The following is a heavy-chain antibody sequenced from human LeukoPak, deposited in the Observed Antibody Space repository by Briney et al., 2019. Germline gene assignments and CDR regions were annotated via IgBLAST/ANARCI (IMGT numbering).Heavy chain of an antibody. CDR2: INPNSGGT. CDR1: GYTFTGYY. CDR3: ARVRGAREGYCSSTSCYGGGGWFDP. D-gene: IGHD2-2*01. Sequence: ASVKVSCKASGYTFTGYYMHWVRQAPGQGLEWMGWINPNSGGTNYAQKFQGRVTMTRDTSISTAYMELSRLRSDDTAVYYCARVRGAREGYCSSTSCYGGGGWFDPWGQGTLVTVSS. V-gene: IGHV1-2*02. J-gene: IGHJ5*02.